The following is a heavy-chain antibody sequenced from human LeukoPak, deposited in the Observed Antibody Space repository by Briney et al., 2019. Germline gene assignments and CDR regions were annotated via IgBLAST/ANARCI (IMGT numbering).Heavy chain of an antibody. CDR1: GFTFSTSA. CDR2: IGGNGAT. Sequence: GGSLRFSCVGSGFTFSTSAMSWVRQAPGKGLEWVSAIGGNGATYYAESVKGRFTISRDTSRNTLYLQMNSLRAEDTAVYNCARHSSQGTFDNWGQGTLVTVSS. V-gene: IGHV3-23*01. J-gene: IGHJ4*02. D-gene: IGHD1-1*01. CDR3: ARHSSQGTFDN.